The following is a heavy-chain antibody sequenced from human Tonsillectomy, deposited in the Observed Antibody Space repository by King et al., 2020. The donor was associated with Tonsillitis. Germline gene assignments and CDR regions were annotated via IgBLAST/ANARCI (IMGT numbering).Heavy chain of an antibody. CDR2: KNHSGRT. J-gene: IGHJ4*02. D-gene: IGHD3-22*01. CDR3: ARRWDEMYYDRAIDY. V-gene: IGHV4-34*01. Sequence: VQLQQWGAGLLKPSGTLSLTCAGYGGGFSGYYWRWIRQPPGQGLEGIGEKNHSGRTNYNPSLKSRVTTSVDTSKNQFSLNLISVTAADTAMYYCARRWDEMYYDRAIDYWGQGTLVTVSS. CDR1: GGGFSGYY.